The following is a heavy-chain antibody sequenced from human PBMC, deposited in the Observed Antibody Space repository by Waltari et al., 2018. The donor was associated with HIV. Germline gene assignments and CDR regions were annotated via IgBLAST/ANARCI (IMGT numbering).Heavy chain of an antibody. CDR1: GFNFTHYV. Sequence: QVHLVQSRAELRTPGASVTLSCSASGFNFTHYVITWVQQAPDQGLEWMGWISGYNGDTKYAQKVRGRVTMTTDTSTSTAYLGMGSLRVDDTAGYYCARDHYYGSSGYYSDYWGQGTLVTVSS. J-gene: IGHJ4*02. CDR2: ISGYNGDT. V-gene: IGHV1-18*01. CDR3: ARDHYYGSSGYYSDY. D-gene: IGHD3-22*01.